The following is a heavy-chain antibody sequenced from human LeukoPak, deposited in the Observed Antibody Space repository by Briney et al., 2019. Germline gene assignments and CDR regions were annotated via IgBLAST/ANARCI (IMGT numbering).Heavy chain of an antibody. Sequence: PGGSLRLSCAASGFTFSNYAMRWVRQAPGKGLEWVSAISGSGGNTYYADSVKGRFTISRDNSKNTLYLQMNSLRAEDTAVYYCAKGFVVVVSATQSSWFDPWGQGTLVTVSS. D-gene: IGHD2-15*01. CDR1: GFTFSNYA. CDR3: AKGFVVVVSATQSSWFDP. J-gene: IGHJ5*02. V-gene: IGHV3-23*01. CDR2: ISGSGGNT.